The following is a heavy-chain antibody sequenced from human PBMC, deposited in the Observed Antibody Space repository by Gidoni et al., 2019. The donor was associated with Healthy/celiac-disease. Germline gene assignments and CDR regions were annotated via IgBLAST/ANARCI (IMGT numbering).Heavy chain of an antibody. CDR3: ARDGRYDFWSGYYTSYAFDI. D-gene: IGHD3-3*01. Sequence: QVQLVQSGAAVKKPGASVKVYCKASGYTFTSYGISWVRQAPGQGLEWMGWISAYNGNTNYAQKLQGRVTMTTDTSTSTAYMELRSLRSDDTAVYYCARDGRYDFWSGYYTSYAFDIWGQGTMVTVSS. J-gene: IGHJ3*02. V-gene: IGHV1-18*01. CDR2: ISAYNGNT. CDR1: GYTFTSYG.